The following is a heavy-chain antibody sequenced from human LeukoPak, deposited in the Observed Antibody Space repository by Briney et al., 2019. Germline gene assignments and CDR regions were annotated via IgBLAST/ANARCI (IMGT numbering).Heavy chain of an antibody. J-gene: IGHJ5*02. V-gene: IGHV3-21*01. CDR3: ARDLFAYYYDSSGYYEQNWFDP. CDR2: ISSSSSYI. Sequence: GGSLRLSCAASGFTFSSYSMNWVRQAPGKGLEWVSSISSSSSYIYYADSVKGRFTISRDNAKNSLYLQMNSLRAEDTAVYYCARDLFAYYYDSSGYYEQNWFDPWGQGTLVTVSS. D-gene: IGHD3-22*01. CDR1: GFTFSSYS.